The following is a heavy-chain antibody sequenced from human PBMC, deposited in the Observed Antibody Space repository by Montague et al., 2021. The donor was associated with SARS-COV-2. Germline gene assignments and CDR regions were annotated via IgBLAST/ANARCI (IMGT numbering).Heavy chain of an antibody. CDR2: IYYSGGI. J-gene: IGHJ5*02. CDR3: ARAVSVRRAVNWFDP. CDR1: GGSMSGHY. Sequence: SETRSLTCTVSGGSMSGHYWAWIRQPPGKGLEWLAYIYYSGGINSNASLKSRVSMSVDTSKNQFSLKLTSVTAADTAVYYCARAVSVRRAVNWFDPWGQGTLVTVSS. D-gene: IGHD3-10*01. V-gene: IGHV4-59*11.